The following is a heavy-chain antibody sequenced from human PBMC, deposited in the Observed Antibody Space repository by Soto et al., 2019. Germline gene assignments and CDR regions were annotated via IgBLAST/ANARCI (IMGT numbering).Heavy chain of an antibody. D-gene: IGHD4-17*01. CDR3: ARESPTTVVTPAYFDY. CDR2: IIPIFGTA. Sequence: PGQGLEWMGGIIPIFGTANYAQKFQGRVTITADESTSTAYMELSSLRSEDTAVYYCARESPTTVVTPAYFDYWGQGTLVTVSS. J-gene: IGHJ4*02. V-gene: IGHV1-69*01.